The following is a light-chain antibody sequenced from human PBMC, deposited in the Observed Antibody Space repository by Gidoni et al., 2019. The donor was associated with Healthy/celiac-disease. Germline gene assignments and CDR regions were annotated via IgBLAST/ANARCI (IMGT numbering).Light chain of an antibody. Sequence: QSALTQPASVSGSPGQSITISCTGTSSYVGGYNYVSWSQQHPGKAHKLMIYDVSNRPSGVSNRFSGSKSGNTASLTISGLQAEDEADYYCSSYTSSSAYVFGTGTKVTVL. CDR3: SSYTSSSAYV. CDR1: SSYVGGYNY. J-gene: IGLJ1*01. CDR2: DVS. V-gene: IGLV2-14*03.